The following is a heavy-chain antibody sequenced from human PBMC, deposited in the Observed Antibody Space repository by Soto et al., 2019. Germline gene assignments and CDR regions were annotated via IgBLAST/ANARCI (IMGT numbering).Heavy chain of an antibody. CDR2: IKQDGSEK. J-gene: IGHJ4*02. V-gene: IGHV3-7*01. CDR3: ARDDPYSGSSSPFDY. CDR1: GFTFSSYW. Sequence: GGSLRLSCAASGFTFSSYWMSWVRQAPGKVLEWVANIKQDGSEKYYVDSVKGRFTISRDNAKNSLYLQMNSLRAEDTAVYYCARDDPYSGSSSPFDYWGQGTLVTVSS. D-gene: IGHD6-6*01.